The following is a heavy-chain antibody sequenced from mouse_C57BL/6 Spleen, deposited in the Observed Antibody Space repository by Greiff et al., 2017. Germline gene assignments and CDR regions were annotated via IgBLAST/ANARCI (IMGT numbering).Heavy chain of an antibody. CDR3: ARVGYAMDY. CDR2: IYPGEGDT. J-gene: IGHJ4*01. Sequence: QVQLQQSGPELVKPGASVKISCKASGYAFSSSWMNWVKQRPGKGLEWIGRIYPGEGDTNYNGKFKGKATLTADKSSSTAYMQLSSLTSEDSAVYFCARVGYAMDYWGQGTSVTVSS. CDR1: GYAFSSSW. V-gene: IGHV1-82*01.